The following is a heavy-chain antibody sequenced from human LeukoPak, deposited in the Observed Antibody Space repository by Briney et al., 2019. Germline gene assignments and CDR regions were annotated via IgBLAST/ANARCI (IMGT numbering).Heavy chain of an antibody. J-gene: IGHJ6*03. Sequence: GGSLRLSCAASGFTFSDYYMSWIRQAPGKGLEWVSYISSSGSTIYYADSVKGRFTISRDNAKNSLYLQMNSLRAEDTAVYYCARDRKGYFDSSGYYYYYYYMDVWGKGTTVTVSS. CDR3: ARDRKGYFDSSGYYYYYYYMDV. CDR2: ISSSGSTI. D-gene: IGHD3-22*01. CDR1: GFTFSDYY. V-gene: IGHV3-11*04.